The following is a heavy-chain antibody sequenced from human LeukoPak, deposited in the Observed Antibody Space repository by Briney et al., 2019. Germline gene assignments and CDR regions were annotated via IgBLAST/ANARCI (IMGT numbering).Heavy chain of an antibody. CDR3: ARVRNYGRATGPLRAYWFDP. Sequence: SETLSLTCTVSGDSFTRSDYYWGWVRQPPGKRLEWIGSIYYSGSTYYNPSLKSRVTISVDTSKNQFSLKLSSVTAADTAVYYCARVRNYGRATGPLRAYWFDPWGQGTLVTVSS. J-gene: IGHJ5*02. V-gene: IGHV4-39*07. D-gene: IGHD4-11*01. CDR1: GDSFTRSDYY. CDR2: IYYSGST.